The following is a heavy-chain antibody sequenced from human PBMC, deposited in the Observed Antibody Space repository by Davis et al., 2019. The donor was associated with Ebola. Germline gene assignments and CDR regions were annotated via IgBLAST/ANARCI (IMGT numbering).Heavy chain of an antibody. Sequence: GESLKISCAASGFTFSSYWMSWVRQAPGKGLEWVANIKQDGSEKYYLDSVKGRFTISRDNAKNSLYLQMNSLRAEDTAVYYCARDRAMMGSSSGHFDYWGQGTLVTVSS. CDR1: GFTFSSYW. CDR2: IKQDGSEK. CDR3: ARDRAMMGSSSGHFDY. V-gene: IGHV3-7*01. D-gene: IGHD6-6*01. J-gene: IGHJ4*02.